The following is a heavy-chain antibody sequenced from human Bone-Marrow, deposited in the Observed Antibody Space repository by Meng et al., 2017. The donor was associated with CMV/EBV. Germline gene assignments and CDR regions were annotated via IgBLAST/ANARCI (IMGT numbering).Heavy chain of an antibody. CDR2: ISYDGSNK. J-gene: IGHJ6*02. CDR1: GFTFSSYA. D-gene: IGHD1-1*01. CDR3: ARVGTPYYGMDV. Sequence: GESLKISCAASGFTFSSYAMHWVRQAPGKGLEWVAVISYDGSNKYYADSVKGRFAISRDNSKNTLYLQMNSLRAEDTAVYYCARVGTPYYGMDVWGQGTTVTGSS. V-gene: IGHV3-30*09.